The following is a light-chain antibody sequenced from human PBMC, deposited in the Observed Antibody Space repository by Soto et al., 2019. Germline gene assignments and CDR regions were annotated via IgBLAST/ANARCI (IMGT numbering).Light chain of an antibody. CDR3: LQDQSFPLT. CDR1: QGISND. V-gene: IGKV1-6*01. J-gene: IGKJ4*01. CDR2: AAS. Sequence: AIPMTQSPSSLSASIGDRVTITCRASQGISNDLGWYQQKPGKAPKLLIYAASSLESGVPSRFSGSGSGTDFTLTISSLQPGDYAPYYFLQDQSFPLTFGGGIKVEMK.